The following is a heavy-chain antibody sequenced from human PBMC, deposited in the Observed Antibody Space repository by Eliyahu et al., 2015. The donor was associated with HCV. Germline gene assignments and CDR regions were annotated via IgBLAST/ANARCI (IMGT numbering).Heavy chain of an antibody. V-gene: IGHV1-46*01. CDR3: ARDQGSSWYGSLYYYYGMDV. D-gene: IGHD6-13*01. Sequence: QVQLVQSGAEVKKPGASVKVSCKASGYTFTSYYMHWVRQAPGQGLEWMGIINPSGGSTSYAQKFQGRVTMTRDTSTSTVYMELSSLRSEDTAVYYCARDQGSSWYGSLYYYYGMDVWGQGTTVTVSS. CDR2: INPSGGST. J-gene: IGHJ6*02. CDR1: GYTFTSYY.